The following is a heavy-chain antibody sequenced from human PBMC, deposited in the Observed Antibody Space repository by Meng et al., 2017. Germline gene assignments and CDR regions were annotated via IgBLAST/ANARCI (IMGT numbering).Heavy chain of an antibody. Sequence: QGQVVESGAEVKKPGSSVKVSCKASGGTFSSYAISWVRQAPGQGLEWMGGIIPIFGTANYAQKFQGRVTITTDESTSTAYMELSSLRSEDTAVYYCARVVPPFRLQLYPDDYWGQGTLVTVSS. V-gene: IGHV1-69*05. D-gene: IGHD5-24*01. CDR3: ARVVPPFRLQLYPDDY. CDR2: IIPIFGTA. J-gene: IGHJ4*02. CDR1: GGTFSSYA.